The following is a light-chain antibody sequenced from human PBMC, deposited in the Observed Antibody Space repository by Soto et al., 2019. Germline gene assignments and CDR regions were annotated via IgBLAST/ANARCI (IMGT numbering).Light chain of an antibody. V-gene: IGLV2-14*01. J-gene: IGLJ1*01. CDR2: EVD. CDR3: HSYAHGSTYI. CDR1: SSDVGFYNY. Sequence: QAVVTQPASVSGSPGQSITISCTGTSSDVGFYNYVSWYQQQHPGKAPKLMIYEVDNRPSGVSIRLSGAKSGNTASLTISWFRAEDEADYYCHSYAHGSTYIFGTGTKLTVL.